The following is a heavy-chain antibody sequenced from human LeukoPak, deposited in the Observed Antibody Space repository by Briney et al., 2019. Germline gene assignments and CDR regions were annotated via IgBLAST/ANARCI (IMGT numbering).Heavy chain of an antibody. CDR2: IWYDGSNK. Sequence: PGGSLRLSCAASGFTFSSYGMHWVRQAPGKGLEWVAVIWYDGSNKYYADSVKGRFTISRDNSKNTLYLQMNSLRAKDTAVYYCAKLPIHYYFYSQSPPEEYYFDYWGQGTLVTVSS. CDR3: AKLPIHYYFYSQSPPEEYYFDY. D-gene: IGHD3-22*01. J-gene: IGHJ4*02. CDR1: GFTFSSYG. V-gene: IGHV3-33*06.